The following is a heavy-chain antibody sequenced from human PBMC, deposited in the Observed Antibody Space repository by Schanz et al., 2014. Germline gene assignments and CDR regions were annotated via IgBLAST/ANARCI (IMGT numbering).Heavy chain of an antibody. CDR2: FNDGGVNK. V-gene: IGHV3-23*04. CDR1: GFSLDIFA. Sequence: EVQLVESGGGLVQPGGSLRLSCATSGFSLDIFAVSWVRQAPGKGLEWVSSFNDGGVNKYYADSVKGRFTISSDNSKNTLYLQMNSLRAEDTAVYYCAKGRFGELSAFDIWGQGTRVTVSS. D-gene: IGHD3-10*01. J-gene: IGHJ3*02. CDR3: AKGRFGELSAFDI.